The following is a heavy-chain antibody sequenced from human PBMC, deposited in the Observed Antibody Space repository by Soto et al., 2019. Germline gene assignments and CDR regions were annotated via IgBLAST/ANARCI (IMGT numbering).Heavy chain of an antibody. Sequence: QEPLVQSGAEVKKPGASLKVSCKASGYTFTDYYIHWVRQAPGQGLEWVGWINPDSGGTNLAQRFQGRVTMTSDTSINPAYMELSSLRSDDTAVYYCAIRTGQLAIISEFDGDWFFEIWGRGTLVTVSS. J-gene: IGHJ2*01. CDR2: INPDSGGT. CDR3: AIRTGQLAIISEFDGDWFFEI. V-gene: IGHV1-2*02. CDR1: GYTFTDYY. D-gene: IGHD2-2*01.